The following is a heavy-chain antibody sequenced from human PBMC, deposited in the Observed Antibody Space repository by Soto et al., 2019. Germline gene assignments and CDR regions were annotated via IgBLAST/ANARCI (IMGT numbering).Heavy chain of an antibody. D-gene: IGHD6-13*01. Sequence: EVQLVESGGGWVQPGRSLRLSCAASGFTFDVYAMHWVRQAPGKGLDWVSGINYNSGSVGYADSVKGRFTISRDNAKNSRHLQMNSLRAEDTAVYYCAKDISLRGWVYLVVEYWGQGTLVTVSP. J-gene: IGHJ4*02. CDR2: INYNSGSV. CDR3: AKDISLRGWVYLVVEY. V-gene: IGHV3-9*01. CDR1: GFTFDVYA.